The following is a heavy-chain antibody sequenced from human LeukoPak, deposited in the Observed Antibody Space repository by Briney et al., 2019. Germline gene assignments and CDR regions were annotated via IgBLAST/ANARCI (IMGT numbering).Heavy chain of an antibody. CDR1: GYTFTSYD. V-gene: IGHV1-8*03. D-gene: IGHD3-22*01. J-gene: IGHJ3*02. CDR3: ARGRLYYYDSSGYPDDAFDI. CDR2: MNPNSGNT. Sequence: ASVKVSCKASGYTFTSYDISWVRQATGQGLEWMGWMNPNSGNTGYAQKFQGRVTITRNTSISTAYMELSSLRSEDTAVYYCARGRLYYYDSSGYPDDAFDIWGQGTMVTVSS.